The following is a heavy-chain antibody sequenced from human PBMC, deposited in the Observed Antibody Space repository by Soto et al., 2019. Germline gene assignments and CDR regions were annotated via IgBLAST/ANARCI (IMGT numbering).Heavy chain of an antibody. Sequence: ASVKVSCKASGYTFSTYTMHWVRQAPGQRLEWMGWINAGNGNTKYSQKFQGRVTITRDTSASTAYMELSSLRSEDTAVYYCARDLWFGELFLGTPRYFDYWGQGTLVTVSS. J-gene: IGHJ4*02. CDR1: GYTFSTYT. V-gene: IGHV1-3*01. D-gene: IGHD3-10*01. CDR2: INAGNGNT. CDR3: ARDLWFGELFLGTPRYFDY.